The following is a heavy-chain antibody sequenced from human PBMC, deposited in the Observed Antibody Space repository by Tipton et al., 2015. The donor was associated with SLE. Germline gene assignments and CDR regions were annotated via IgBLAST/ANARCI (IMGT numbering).Heavy chain of an antibody. V-gene: IGHV3-48*03. CDR3: ARGGPPYYDSSGSLY. J-gene: IGHJ4*02. Sequence: GSLRLSCAASGFTFSSYEMNWVRQAPGKGLEWVSYISSSGSTIYYADSVKGRFTISRDNAKNSLYLQMNSLRAEDTAVYYCARGGPPYYDSSGSLYWGQGTLVTVSS. D-gene: IGHD3-22*01. CDR2: ISSSGSTI. CDR1: GFTFSSYE.